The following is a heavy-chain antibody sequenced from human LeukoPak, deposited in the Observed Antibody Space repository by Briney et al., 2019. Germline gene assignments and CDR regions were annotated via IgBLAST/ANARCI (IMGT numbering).Heavy chain of an antibody. CDR3: AREEHSSRGRHYYYGMDV. Sequence: GGSLRLSCAASGFTFSSYAMQWVRQAPGKGLEWVAVISYDGSKKYYADPVKGRFTISRDNSENTLYLQMNSLGAEDTAVYYCAREEHSSRGRHYYYGMDVWGQGTTVTVSS. CDR2: ISYDGSKK. D-gene: IGHD6-13*01. J-gene: IGHJ6*02. CDR1: GFTFSSYA. V-gene: IGHV3-30*04.